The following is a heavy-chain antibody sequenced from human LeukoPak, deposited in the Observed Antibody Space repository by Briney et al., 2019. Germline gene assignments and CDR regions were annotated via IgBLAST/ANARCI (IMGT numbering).Heavy chain of an antibody. CDR3: ASCASVSCYPVYYYYGMDV. J-gene: IGHJ6*02. V-gene: IGHV3-48*03. D-gene: IGHD2-2*01. CDR2: ISSSGRSI. Sequence: GGSLRLSCAASGFTFSSYEMNWVRQAPGKGLHSVSYISSSGRSIYYAESVEGRFTISRDIAKNSLYLQMNSLRAEDTAVYYCASCASVSCYPVYYYYGMDVWGQGTTVTVSS. CDR1: GFTFSSYE.